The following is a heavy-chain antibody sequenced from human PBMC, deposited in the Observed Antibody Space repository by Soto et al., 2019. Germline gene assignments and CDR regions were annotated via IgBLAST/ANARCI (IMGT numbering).Heavy chain of an antibody. D-gene: IGHD3-22*01. V-gene: IGHV3-23*01. Sequence: GGSLRLSCAASGFTFSKYDMTWVRQAPGKGLDWVSTISASGAITYYADSVKGRFTISRDNSKNTVYLQMSSLRVEDTAVYYCANRNYYAKSGYTYPYFDFWGRGSLVTAPQ. J-gene: IGHJ4*02. CDR3: ANRNYYAKSGYTYPYFDF. CDR1: GFTFSKYD. CDR2: ISASGAIT.